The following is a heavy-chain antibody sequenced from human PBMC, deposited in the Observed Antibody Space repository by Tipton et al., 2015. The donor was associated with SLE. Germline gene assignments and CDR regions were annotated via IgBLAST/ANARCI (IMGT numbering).Heavy chain of an antibody. Sequence: TLSLTCTVSGGSISSSNYYWGWIRQPPGKGLEWIGSLYYTGTTYYNPSLKSRVTISSDTSKNHFSLKLNSVTAADTAVYYCARAGLLTAYYPYFDYWGQGTLVTVSS. CDR1: GGSISSSNYY. D-gene: IGHD3-9*01. CDR3: ARAGLLTAYYPYFDY. V-gene: IGHV4-39*02. CDR2: LYYTGTT. J-gene: IGHJ4*02.